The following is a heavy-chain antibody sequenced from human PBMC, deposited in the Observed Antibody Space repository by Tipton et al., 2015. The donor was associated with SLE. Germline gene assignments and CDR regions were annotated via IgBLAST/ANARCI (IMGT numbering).Heavy chain of an antibody. Sequence: LRLSCAGSGFTFSSYTMHWVRRAPGKGLEWVGEVNHSGSTTYNPSLKSRVTISVDTSKKHFSLNLRSVTAADTAVYYCARGGTGDGGNPFDPWGQGTLVTVSS. J-gene: IGHJ5*02. D-gene: IGHD4-23*01. V-gene: IGHV4-34*01. CDR2: VNHSGST. CDR1: GFTFSSYT. CDR3: ARGGTGDGGNPFDP.